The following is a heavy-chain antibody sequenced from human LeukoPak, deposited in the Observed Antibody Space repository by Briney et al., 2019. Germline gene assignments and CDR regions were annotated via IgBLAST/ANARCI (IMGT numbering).Heavy chain of an antibody. CDR2: IYSGGST. D-gene: IGHD5-12*01. Sequence: PGGSLTLSCASSGFTVSSNYMSWVRQAPGKGLEWVSVIYSGGSTYYAASVKGRFTISRDNTKNTLYLQMNSLRAEDTAVYYCARDQAPTTYYYYYMDVWGKGTTVTVSS. CDR1: GFTVSSNY. J-gene: IGHJ6*03. V-gene: IGHV3-66*02. CDR3: ARDQAPTTYYYYYMDV.